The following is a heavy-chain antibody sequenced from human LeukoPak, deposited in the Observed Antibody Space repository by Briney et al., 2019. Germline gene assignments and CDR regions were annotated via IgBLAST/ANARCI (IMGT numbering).Heavy chain of an antibody. V-gene: IGHV4-30-2*01. J-gene: IGHJ4*02. CDR1: GGSISSGGYS. D-gene: IGHD5-24*01. CDR3: ARGLIDGYNSYYFDY. Sequence: PSETLSLTCAVSGGSISSGGYSWSWIRQPPGKGLEWIGYIYHSGSTYYNPSLKSRVTISVDRSKNQFSLKLSSVTAADTAVYYCARGLIDGYNSYYFDYWGQGTLSPSPQ. CDR2: IYHSGST.